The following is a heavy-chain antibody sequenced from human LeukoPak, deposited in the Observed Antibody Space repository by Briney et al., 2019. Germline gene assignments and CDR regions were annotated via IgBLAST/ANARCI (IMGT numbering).Heavy chain of an antibody. Sequence: GGSLRLSCAASGFXVSGNYISWVRQAPGKGLEWVSVIYSGGSAFNADSVKGRFTISRDNSKNTLYLQMNSLRAEDTAVYYCASNYDSSGYLHFEYWGQGTLVAVSS. CDR1: GFXVSGNY. CDR2: IYSGGSA. V-gene: IGHV3-53*01. D-gene: IGHD3-22*01. J-gene: IGHJ4*02. CDR3: ASNYDSSGYLHFEY.